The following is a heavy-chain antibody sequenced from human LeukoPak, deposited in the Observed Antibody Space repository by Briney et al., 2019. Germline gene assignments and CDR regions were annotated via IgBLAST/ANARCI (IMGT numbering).Heavy chain of an antibody. V-gene: IGHV3-49*04. CDR3: SRGQKDPYGPGFDY. CDR1: GFIFGDYS. CDR2: IRAKIHDGTT. D-gene: IGHD3-10*01. Sequence: PGQSLRLSCTTSGFIFGDYSMNWVRQAPGKGLEWVGYIRAKIHDGTTDFAASVKGRFTISRDDSKSIAYLQMTSLKSEDTAVYYCSRGQKDPYGPGFDYWGQGTLVTVSS. J-gene: IGHJ4*02.